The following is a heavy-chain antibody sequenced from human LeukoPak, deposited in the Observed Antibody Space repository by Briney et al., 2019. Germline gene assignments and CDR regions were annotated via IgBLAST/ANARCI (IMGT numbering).Heavy chain of an antibody. CDR3: ARCSGGSCYREYYFDY. Sequence: ASVKVSCKASGGTFSSYAISWVRQAPGQGLEWMGWISAYNGNTNYAQKLQGRVTMTTDTSTSTAYMELRSLRSDDTAVYYCARCSGGSCYREYYFDYWGQGTLVTVSS. D-gene: IGHD2-15*01. CDR1: GGTFSSYA. CDR2: ISAYNGNT. J-gene: IGHJ4*02. V-gene: IGHV1-18*01.